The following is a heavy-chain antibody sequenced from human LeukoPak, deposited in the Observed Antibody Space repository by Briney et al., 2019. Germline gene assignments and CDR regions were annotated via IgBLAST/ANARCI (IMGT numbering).Heavy chain of an antibody. CDR1: GFTFSSYA. CDR3: ARERDGRFFDY. Sequence: PGGSLRLSCAASGFTFSSYAMSWVRQAPGKGLEWVANINQEGSEKYFEDSVKGRFTISRDNAKNSLHLQMNTLRAEDTAVYYCARERDGRFFDYWGQGTLVTVSS. J-gene: IGHJ4*02. CDR2: INQEGSEK. D-gene: IGHD5-24*01. V-gene: IGHV3-7*01.